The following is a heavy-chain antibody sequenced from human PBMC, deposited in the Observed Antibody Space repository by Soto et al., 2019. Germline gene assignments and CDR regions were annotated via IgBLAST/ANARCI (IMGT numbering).Heavy chain of an antibody. V-gene: IGHV4-61*01. CDR3: ARVVVVVAATLSQYYFDY. D-gene: IGHD2-15*01. CDR1: GGSVSSGSYY. CDR2: IYYSGST. J-gene: IGHJ4*02. Sequence: PSETLSLTCTVSGGSVSSGSYYWSWIRQPPGKGLEWIGYIYYSGSTNYNPSLKSRVTISVDTSKNQFSLKLSSVAAADTAVYYCARVVVVVAATLSQYYFDYWGQGTLVTVSS.